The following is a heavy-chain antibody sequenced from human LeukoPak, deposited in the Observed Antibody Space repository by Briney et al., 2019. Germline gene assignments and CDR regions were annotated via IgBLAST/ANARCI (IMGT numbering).Heavy chain of an antibody. D-gene: IGHD1-26*01. Sequence: GGSLGLSCAASVFTFDDYGMSWVRQARGKGLEWVSGINWNGGSTGYADSVKGRFTISRDNAKNSLYLQMNSLRAEDTALYYCARGPSWSYRTEFVPWGQGTLVTVSS. J-gene: IGHJ5*02. CDR2: INWNGGST. CDR1: VFTFDDYG. CDR3: ARGPSWSYRTEFVP. V-gene: IGHV3-20*04.